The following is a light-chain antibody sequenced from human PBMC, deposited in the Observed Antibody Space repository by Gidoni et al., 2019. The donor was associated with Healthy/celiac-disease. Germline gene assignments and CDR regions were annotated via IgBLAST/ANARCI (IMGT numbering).Light chain of an antibody. Sequence: SQLTQSPSSLSASVGDRVTSTCRASQGSNSYLAWYQQKPGKAPKLLIYAASTLQRGVPSRFSGSGSGTDFTLTIISLQPYDFATYYCQQLNSYPLYTFGQGTKLEIK. J-gene: IGKJ2*01. CDR2: AAS. CDR1: QGSNSY. V-gene: IGKV1-9*01. CDR3: QQLNSYPLYT.